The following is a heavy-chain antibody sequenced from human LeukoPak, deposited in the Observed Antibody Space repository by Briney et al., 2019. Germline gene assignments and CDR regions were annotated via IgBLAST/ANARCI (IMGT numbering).Heavy chain of an antibody. CDR3: ARMEKFYYGSGGFSPPLMDV. V-gene: IGHV3-21*01. J-gene: IGHJ6*02. Sequence: PGGSLRLSCVASGLSFNSHTMKWVRQAPGKGLEWVSSISSDSNSIYHADSVKGRFTISRDNAKNSLYLQMNSLRAEDTAVYYCARMEKFYYGSGGFSPPLMDVWGQGTTVIVSS. D-gene: IGHD3-10*01. CDR1: GLSFNSHT. CDR2: ISSDSNSI.